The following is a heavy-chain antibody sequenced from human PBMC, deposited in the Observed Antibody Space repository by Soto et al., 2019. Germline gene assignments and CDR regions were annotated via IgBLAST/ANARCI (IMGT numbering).Heavy chain of an antibody. V-gene: IGHV1-69*13. D-gene: IGHD4-17*01. J-gene: IGHJ5*02. CDR2: IIPIFGTA. Sequence: ASVKVSCKASGGTFSSYAISWVRQAPGQGLEWMGGIIPIFGTANYAQKFQGRVTITADESTSTAYMELSSLRSEDTAVYYCARDLDYGGNSDSWWFDPWGQGTLVTVSS. CDR3: ARDLDYGGNSDSWWFDP. CDR1: GGTFSSYA.